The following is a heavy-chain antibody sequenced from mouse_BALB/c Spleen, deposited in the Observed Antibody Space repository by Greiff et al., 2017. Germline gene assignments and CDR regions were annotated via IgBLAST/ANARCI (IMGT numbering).Heavy chain of an antibody. J-gene: IGHJ3*01. CDR3: ARQGYGNYQAWFAY. CDR2: ISNGGGST. D-gene: IGHD2-10*02. CDR1: GFTFSSYT. V-gene: IGHV5-12-2*01. Sequence: EVKVVESGGGLVQPGGSLKLSCAASGFTFSSYTMSWVRQTPEKRLEWVAYISNGGGSTYYPDTVKGRFTISRDNAKNTLYLQMSSLKSEDTAMYYCARQGYGNYQAWFAYWGQGTLVTVSA.